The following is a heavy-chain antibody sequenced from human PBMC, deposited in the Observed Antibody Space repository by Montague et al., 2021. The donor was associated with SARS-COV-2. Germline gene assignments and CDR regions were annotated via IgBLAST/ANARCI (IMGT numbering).Heavy chain of an antibody. V-gene: IGHV4-59*01. CDR3: ARVFPRWLQFDPYFDY. J-gene: IGHJ4*02. CDR2: TYYSGST. D-gene: IGHD5-24*01. CDR1: GGSISSYY. Sequence: SETLSLTCTVCGGSISSYYWSWIRQPPGKGLEWIGYTYYSGSTNXNPSLKSRVTISVDTSKNQFSLKLSSVTAADTAVYYCARVFPRWLQFDPYFDYWGQGTLVTVSS.